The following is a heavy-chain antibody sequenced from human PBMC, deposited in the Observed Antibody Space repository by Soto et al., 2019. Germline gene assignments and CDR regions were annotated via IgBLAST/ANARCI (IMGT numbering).Heavy chain of an antibody. J-gene: IGHJ3*02. CDR3: ARPNCSGGSCHSTGAFDI. Sequence: QVQLVQSGAEVKKPGSSVKVSCKASGGTFSSYAINWVRQAPGQGLEWMGGIIPIFGTANYAQQFQGRVKITADKFTSTDYMEQSSRRSEDTGVYDWARPNCSGGSCHSTGAFDIWGQGTMVTVSS. D-gene: IGHD2-15*01. CDR1: GGTFSSYA. V-gene: IGHV1-69*06. CDR2: IIPIFGTA.